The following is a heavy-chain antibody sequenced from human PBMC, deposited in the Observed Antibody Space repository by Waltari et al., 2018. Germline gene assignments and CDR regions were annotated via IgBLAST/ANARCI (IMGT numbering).Heavy chain of an antibody. D-gene: IGHD3-22*01. Sequence: QVQLQESGPGLVKPSQTLSLTCTVSGGSISGGSDYWSWIRQPAGKGLEWIGRFYSGGSTNYNPSLRSRVTISVDTSKNQFSLKLSSVTAADTAVYYCVRDRTMIGGVDYWSQGTLVTVSS. CDR2: FYSGGST. CDR1: GGSISGGSDY. J-gene: IGHJ4*02. CDR3: VRDRTMIGGVDY. V-gene: IGHV4-61*02.